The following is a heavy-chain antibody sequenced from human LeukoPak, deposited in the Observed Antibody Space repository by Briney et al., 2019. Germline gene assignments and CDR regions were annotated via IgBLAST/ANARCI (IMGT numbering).Heavy chain of an antibody. Sequence: PGGSLRLSCAASGSTVSSNYMSWVRRAPGKGLEWVSVIYSGGSTYYADSVKGRFTIFRDNAKNTLNLQMNSLRAEDTAMYYCARYGSGYDLIDYWGPGTLVTVSS. CDR3: ARYGSGYDLIDY. CDR1: GSTVSSNY. V-gene: IGHV3-53*01. CDR2: IYSGGST. J-gene: IGHJ4*02. D-gene: IGHD5-12*01.